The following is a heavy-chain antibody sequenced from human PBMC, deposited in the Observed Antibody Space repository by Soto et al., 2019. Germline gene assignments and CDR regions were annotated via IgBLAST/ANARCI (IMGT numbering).Heavy chain of an antibody. D-gene: IGHD6-13*01. CDR1: GFTFTSYA. CDR2: ISGGGNT. V-gene: IGHV3-23*01. CDR3: AKNLLAAAGPFDY. J-gene: IGHJ4*02. Sequence: PVGSLRLSCAASGFTFTSYAMGWVRQAPGKGLEFVSGISGGGNTYFADSVKGRFTISRDNSKNTLYLQMNSLRDEDTAVYFCAKNLLAAAGPFDYWGQGTLVTVSS.